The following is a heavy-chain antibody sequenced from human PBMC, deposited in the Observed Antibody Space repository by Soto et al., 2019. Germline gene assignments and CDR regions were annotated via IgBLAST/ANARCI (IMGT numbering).Heavy chain of an antibody. CDR1: GGTFGSYA. Sequence: QVQLVQSGAEVKKPGSSVKVSCKTSGGTFGSYAISWVRQAPGQGLEWMGGIIPIFSTPNYAQKFQGRVTITADESTSTAYMELSSLRSEDTAVYYCARPIQYYFDTSAQSAWFDPWGQEPWSPSPQ. D-gene: IGHD3-22*01. CDR2: IIPIFSTP. V-gene: IGHV1-69*12. CDR3: ARPIQYYFDTSAQSAWFDP. J-gene: IGHJ5*02.